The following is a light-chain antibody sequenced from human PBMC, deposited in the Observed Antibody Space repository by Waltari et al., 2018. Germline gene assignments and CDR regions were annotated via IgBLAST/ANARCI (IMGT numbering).Light chain of an antibody. J-gene: IGLJ3*02. CDR2: YYSDSDK. V-gene: IGLV5-37*01. CDR3: MVWPTNAWV. CDR1: TDINVGDHN. Sequence: QPVLTQPPSSSASPGDSARLTCTLPTDINVGDHNIYWYQLKPGGPPRYLLYYYSDSDKGHGSGVPSRFSGSKDASTNAGILLISGLQSEDEADYYCMVWPTNAWVFGGGTKLTVL.